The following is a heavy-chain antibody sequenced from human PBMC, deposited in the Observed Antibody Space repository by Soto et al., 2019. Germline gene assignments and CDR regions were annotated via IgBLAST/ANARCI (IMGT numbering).Heavy chain of an antibody. CDR3: ARGHRVLRYFDWLLSAPFDY. V-gene: IGHV3-33*01. CDR2: IWYDGSNK. D-gene: IGHD3-9*01. CDR1: GFTFSSYG. J-gene: IGHJ4*02. Sequence: VQLVESGGGVVQPGRSLRLSCAASGFTFSSYGMHWVRQAPGKGLEWVAVIWYDGSNKYYADSVKGRFTISRDNSKNTLYLQMNSLRAEDTAVYYCARGHRVLRYFDWLLSAPFDYWGQGTLVTVSS.